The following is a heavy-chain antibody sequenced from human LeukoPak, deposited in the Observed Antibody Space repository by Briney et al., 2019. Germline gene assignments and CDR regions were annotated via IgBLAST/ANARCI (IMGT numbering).Heavy chain of an antibody. Sequence: GRSLRLSCEGSGFTFSRHGMHWVRQAPGKGLEWVAVISNEGNYKYYGDSVKGRFAISRDNFKNTTYLQMNYLRPEDTAVYFCAKGGHYLFDYWSQGALVTVSS. CDR2: ISNEGNYK. J-gene: IGHJ4*02. D-gene: IGHD3-10*01. CDR1: GFTFSRHG. CDR3: AKGGHYLFDY. V-gene: IGHV3-30*18.